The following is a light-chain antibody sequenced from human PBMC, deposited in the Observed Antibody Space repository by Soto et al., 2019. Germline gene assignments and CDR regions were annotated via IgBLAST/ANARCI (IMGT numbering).Light chain of an antibody. CDR3: QKYNSAPVW. CDR2: AAS. J-gene: IGKJ1*01. CDR1: QGISNY. V-gene: IGKV1-27*01. Sequence: DIQMTQSPSSLSASVGDRVTITCRASQGISNYLAWYQQKPGKVPKLLIYAASTLQSGFPSRFSGSGSGTDFTLTISSLQPEDVATYYRQKYNSAPVWFDQGTKVDIK.